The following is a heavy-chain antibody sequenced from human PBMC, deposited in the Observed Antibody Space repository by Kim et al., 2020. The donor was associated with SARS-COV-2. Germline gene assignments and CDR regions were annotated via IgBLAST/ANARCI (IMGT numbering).Heavy chain of an antibody. D-gene: IGHD6-13*01. CDR1: GFTFSNYG. V-gene: IGHV3-30*18. CDR3: AKKLITAGNNWFDP. CDR2: ISYDGSNQ. J-gene: IGHJ5*02. Sequence: GGSLRLSCAASGFTFSNYGMNWVRQAPGKGLEWVAVISYDGSNQYYADSVRGRFTISKDNSKNTLYLQMNSLRVEDTAVYYCAKKLITAGNNWFDPWGQGTLVTVSS.